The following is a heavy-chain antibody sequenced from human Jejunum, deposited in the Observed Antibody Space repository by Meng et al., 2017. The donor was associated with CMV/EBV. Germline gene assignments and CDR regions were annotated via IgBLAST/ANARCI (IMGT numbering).Heavy chain of an antibody. CDR2: VHHSGTT. V-gene: IGHV4-4*02. CDR1: GGPIPRSPNW. CDR3: ADPPSGY. Sequence: LSLTCAVSGGPIPRSPNWWNWVRQPPGKGLEWIGEVHHSGTTNYNPSLESRVTISVDKTKNQFSLKLTSVTAADTAVYYCADPPSGYWGQGTLVTVS. J-gene: IGHJ4*02.